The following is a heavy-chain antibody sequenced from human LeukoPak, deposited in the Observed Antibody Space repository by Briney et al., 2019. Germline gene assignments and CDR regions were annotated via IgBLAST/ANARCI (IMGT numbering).Heavy chain of an antibody. CDR1: GFTFSSYG. J-gene: IGHJ4*02. CDR3: AKRAKSYYGSSGYHFDY. V-gene: IGHV3-30*18. CDR2: ISYDGSNK. Sequence: PGGSLRLSCAASGFTFSSYGMHWVRQAPGKGLEGVAVISYDGSNKYYADSVKGRFTSSRDNSKNTLYLQMNSLRAEDTAVYYCAKRAKSYYGSSGYHFDYWGQGTLVTVSS. D-gene: IGHD3-22*01.